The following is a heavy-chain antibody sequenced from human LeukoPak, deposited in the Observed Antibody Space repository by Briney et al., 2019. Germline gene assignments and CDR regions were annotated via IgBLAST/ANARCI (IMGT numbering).Heavy chain of an antibody. V-gene: IGHV1-46*01. Sequence: ASVKVSCQASGYTFPSYYMHWVRQAPGQGLEWMGIINPSGGSTSYAQKFQGRVTMTRDMSTSTVYMELSSLRSKDTAVYYCARVLKGSFEGRFDYWGQGTLVTVSS. CDR1: GYTFPSYY. CDR2: INPSGGST. CDR3: ARVLKGSFEGRFDY. D-gene: IGHD1-26*01. J-gene: IGHJ4*02.